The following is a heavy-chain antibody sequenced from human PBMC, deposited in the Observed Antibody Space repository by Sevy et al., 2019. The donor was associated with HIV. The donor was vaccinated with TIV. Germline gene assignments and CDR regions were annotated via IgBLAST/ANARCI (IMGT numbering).Heavy chain of an antibody. CDR1: GFSFDDYT. D-gene: IGHD5-12*01. CDR3: ARDRRGYFHKSGYLISDAFDV. V-gene: IGHV3-20*04. Sequence: GGSLRLSCAASGFSFDDYTMNWVRQAPGKGLEWVSGITWNGDNIVYAESVKSRFTVSRDNDKTSLFLQMDSLRAEDTAVYYCARDRRGYFHKSGYLISDAFDVWGQGTLVTVSS. CDR2: ITWNGDNI. J-gene: IGHJ3*01.